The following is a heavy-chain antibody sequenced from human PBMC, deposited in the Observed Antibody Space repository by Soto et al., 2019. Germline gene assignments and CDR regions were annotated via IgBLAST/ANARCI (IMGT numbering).Heavy chain of an antibody. V-gene: IGHV3-23*01. Sequence: EVQLLESGGGLVQPGGSLRLSCAASGFTFSSYAMSWVRQAPGKGLEWVSAISGSGGSTYYADSVKGRFTISRDNSKNTLYLQMNRLRAEDTAVYYCAKDIYYDILTGYYLGGFDYWGQGTLVTVSS. CDR1: GFTFSSYA. J-gene: IGHJ4*02. CDR3: AKDIYYDILTGYYLGGFDY. D-gene: IGHD3-9*01. CDR2: ISGSGGST.